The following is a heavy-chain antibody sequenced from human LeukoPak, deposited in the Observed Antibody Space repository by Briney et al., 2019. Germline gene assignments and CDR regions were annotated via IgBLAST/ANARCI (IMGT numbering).Heavy chain of an antibody. CDR1: GFTFSDYY. CDR2: ISSRSSST. D-gene: IGHD3-10*01. CDR3: ARVPGKYAFDI. V-gene: IGHV3-11*05. J-gene: IGHJ3*02. Sequence: GGSLRLSCAASGFTFSDYYMSWIRQAPGKGLEWVAYISSRSSSTNYADSVKGRFTISRDNAKNALYLQMNSLRAEDTAVYYCARVPGKYAFDIWGQGTMVTVSA.